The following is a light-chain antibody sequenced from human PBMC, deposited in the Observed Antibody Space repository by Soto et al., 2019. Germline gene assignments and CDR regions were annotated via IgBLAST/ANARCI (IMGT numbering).Light chain of an antibody. CDR1: QTISSW. CDR2: DAS. V-gene: IGKV1-33*01. CDR3: QQYESLPLT. Sequence: DIQMTQSPSSLSVSVGDRVTITCRASQTISSWLAWYQQKPGKAPNLLIYDASDLETGVPSRFSGSGSGTGFTFTISSLQPEDFATYYCQQYESLPLTFGQGTRLEIK. J-gene: IGKJ5*01.